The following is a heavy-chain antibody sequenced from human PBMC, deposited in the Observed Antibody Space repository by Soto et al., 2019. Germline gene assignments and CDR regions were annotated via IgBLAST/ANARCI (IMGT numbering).Heavy chain of an antibody. Sequence: GGSLRLSCAVSGFNVMSYWMSWVRQAPGKGLEWVASIKDDGSEIYYLQSVRGRFSISRDSAGNALHLTMNYLSAEDTGVYFCARDTGFDYVNWGQGNLVTGSS. V-gene: IGHV3-7*01. CDR2: IKDDGSEI. CDR3: ARDTGFDYVN. J-gene: IGHJ4*02. CDR1: GFNVMSYW. D-gene: IGHD2-8*02.